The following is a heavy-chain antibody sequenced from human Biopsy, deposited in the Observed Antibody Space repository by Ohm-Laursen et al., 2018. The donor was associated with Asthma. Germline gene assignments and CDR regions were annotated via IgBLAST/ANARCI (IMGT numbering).Heavy chain of an antibody. CDR2: VYYSGST. CDR1: GGSINNFY. J-gene: IGHJ4*02. V-gene: IGHV4-59*01. Sequence: PGTLSLTCAVSGGSINNFYWSWIRQPPGKGLESIGHVYYSGSTNYNPSLKSRVTILIDASKNQFSLKLTSVTAADTAVYYCARGVDRVTGLLDHFDSWGQGTPVTVSS. D-gene: IGHD2-21*02. CDR3: ARGVDRVTGLLDHFDS.